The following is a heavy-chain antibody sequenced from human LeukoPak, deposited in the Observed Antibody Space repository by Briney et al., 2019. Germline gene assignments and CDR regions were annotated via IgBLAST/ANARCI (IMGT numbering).Heavy chain of an antibody. J-gene: IGHJ3*01. Sequence: GGSLRLSCAASGFAVTSNYFNWVRQAPGKGPEWVSIMYTNRRTYYRDSVKGRFTISRDNSKNTLYLQMNSLRAEDTGVYYCVRRQAFDLWGQGTMVPVSS. V-gene: IGHV3-53*01. CDR3: VRRQAFDL. CDR1: GFAVTSNY. CDR2: MYTNRRT.